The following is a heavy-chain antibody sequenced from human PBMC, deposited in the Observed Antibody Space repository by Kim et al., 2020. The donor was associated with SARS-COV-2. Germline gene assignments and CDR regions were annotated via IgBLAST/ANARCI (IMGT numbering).Heavy chain of an antibody. J-gene: IGHJ4*02. CDR2: IYYSGST. CDR3: ARSLVVAAIFDY. V-gene: IGHV4-39*07. CDR1: GGSISSSSYY. D-gene: IGHD2-15*01. Sequence: SETLSLTCTVSGGSISSSSYYWGWIRQPPGKGLEWIGSIYYSGSTYYNPSLKSRVTISVDTSKNQFSLKLSSVTAADTAVYYCARSLVVAAIFDYWGQGTLVTVSS.